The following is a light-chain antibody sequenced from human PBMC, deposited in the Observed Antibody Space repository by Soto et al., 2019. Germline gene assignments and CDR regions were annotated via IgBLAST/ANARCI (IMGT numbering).Light chain of an antibody. CDR1: QNVSSRY. Sequence: EIVLTQSPATLSLSPGEGATLSCGATQNVSSRYLAWYQQKPGLAPRLLIYDASSRATGIPDRFSGSGSGTGFTLTIRRLESEDFAVYYCQQYGSSPFTFGGGTKVEI. J-gene: IGKJ4*01. V-gene: IGKV3D-20*01. CDR3: QQYGSSPFT. CDR2: DAS.